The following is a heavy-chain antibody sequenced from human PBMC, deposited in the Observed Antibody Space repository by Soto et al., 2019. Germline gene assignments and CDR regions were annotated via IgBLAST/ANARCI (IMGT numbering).Heavy chain of an antibody. J-gene: IGHJ5*02. Sequence: SETXSLTCAVYGGPFSGYYWSWIRQPPGKGLEWIGEINHSGSTNYNPSLKSRVTISVDTSKNQFSLKLSSVTAADTAVYYCARDGNDFWSGYYTVSWFDPWGQGTLVTVSS. D-gene: IGHD3-3*01. V-gene: IGHV4-34*01. CDR3: ARDGNDFWSGYYTVSWFDP. CDR1: GGPFSGYY. CDR2: INHSGST.